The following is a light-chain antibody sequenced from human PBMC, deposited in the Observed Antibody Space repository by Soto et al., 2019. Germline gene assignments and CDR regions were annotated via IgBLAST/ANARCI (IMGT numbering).Light chain of an antibody. CDR3: QQGHNWPLT. CDR2: SAS. Sequence: EIAMTQSPATLSVSPGERATLSCRASQSISTELAWYQQIPGQPPRLLIYSASTRATGVPARFTGSGSGSEFTLTNSGLPSEDFANYYCQQGHNWPLTFGQGTRLEI. CDR1: QSISTE. J-gene: IGKJ2*01. V-gene: IGKV3-15*01.